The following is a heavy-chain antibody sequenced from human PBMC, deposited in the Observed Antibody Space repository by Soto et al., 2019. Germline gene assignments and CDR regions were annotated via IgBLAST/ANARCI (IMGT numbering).Heavy chain of an antibody. CDR3: AKSADYYYYYYMDV. CDR1: GFTFSSYA. CDR2: ISGSGGST. Sequence: GGSLRLSCAASGFTFSSYAMSWVRQAPGKGLEWVSAISGSGGSTYYADSVKGRFTISRDNSKNTLYLQMNSLRAEDMAVYYCAKSADYYYYYYMDVWGKGTTVTVSS. V-gene: IGHV3-23*01. J-gene: IGHJ6*03.